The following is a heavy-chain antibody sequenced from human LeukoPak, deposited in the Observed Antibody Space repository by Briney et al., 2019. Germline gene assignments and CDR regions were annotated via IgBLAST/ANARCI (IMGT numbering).Heavy chain of an antibody. CDR3: ATGGGSGSPDY. CDR2: IYYSGST. V-gene: IGHV4-30-4*08. J-gene: IGHJ4*02. CDR1: GGSISSGDYY. Sequence: SETLSLTCTVSGGSISSGDYYWSWIRQPPGKGLEWIGYIYYSGSTYYNPSLKSRVIISVDTSKNQVSLKLSSVTAADTAMYYCATGGGSGSPDYWGQGTLVTVSS. D-gene: IGHD3-10*01.